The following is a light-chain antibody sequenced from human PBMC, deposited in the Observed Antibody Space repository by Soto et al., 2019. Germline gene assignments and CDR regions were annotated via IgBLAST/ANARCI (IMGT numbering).Light chain of an antibody. J-gene: IGLJ1*01. CDR2: HVS. CDR1: SSDVGGYNF. Sequence: QSALTQPASVSGSPGQAITISCTGTSSDVGGYNFISWYQQHPGKAPKLIIYHVSDRTSGVSTRFSGSKSGNTASLTISGLQAEDEADYYCSSYTSSSTYVFGAGTKLTVL. V-gene: IGLV2-14*01. CDR3: SSYTSSSTYV.